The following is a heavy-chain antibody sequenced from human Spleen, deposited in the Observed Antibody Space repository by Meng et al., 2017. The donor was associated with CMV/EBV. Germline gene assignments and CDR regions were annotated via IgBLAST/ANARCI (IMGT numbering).Heavy chain of an antibody. J-gene: IGHJ5*02. Sequence: ASVKVSCKASGYTFTGYYMHWVRQAPGQGLEWMGWINPNSGGTNYAQKFQGRVTMTRDTSISTAYMELSRLRSDDTAVYYCARVYSSSSDVWSWFDPWGQGTLVTVSS. D-gene: IGHD6-6*01. CDR1: GYTFTGYY. CDR2: INPNSGGT. CDR3: ARVYSSSSDVWSWFDP. V-gene: IGHV1-2*02.